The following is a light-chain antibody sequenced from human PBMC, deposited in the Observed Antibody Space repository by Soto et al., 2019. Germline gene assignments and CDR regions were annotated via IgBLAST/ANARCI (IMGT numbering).Light chain of an antibody. V-gene: IGLV2-14*01. Sequence: TPPASLSGAPGQVITISLTGNRNGFGGYNYVSWYQQHPGKAPKLMIYDVSNRPSGVSNRFSGSKSGNTASLTISGLQAEDEADYYCSSYTSSSTLGVFGTGTKVTVL. CDR3: SSYTSSSTLGV. CDR1: RNGFGGYNY. J-gene: IGLJ1*01. CDR2: DVS.